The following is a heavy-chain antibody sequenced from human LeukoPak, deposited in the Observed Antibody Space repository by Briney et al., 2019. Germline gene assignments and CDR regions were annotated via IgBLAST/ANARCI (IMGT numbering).Heavy chain of an antibody. CDR3: ARVGDTAMVTDAFDI. D-gene: IGHD5-18*01. J-gene: IGHJ3*02. CDR1: GYTFTSYA. Sequence: GASVKVSCNASGYTFTSYAMNWVRQAPGQGLEWMGWINTNTGNPTYAQGFTGRFVFSLDTSVSTAYLQISSLKAEDTAVYYCARVGDTAMVTDAFDIWGQGTMVTVSS. V-gene: IGHV7-4-1*02. CDR2: INTNTGNP.